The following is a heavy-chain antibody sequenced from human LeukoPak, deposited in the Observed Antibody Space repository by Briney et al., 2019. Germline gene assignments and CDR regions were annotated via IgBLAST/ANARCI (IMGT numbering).Heavy chain of an antibody. Sequence: PGGSLRLSCAVSGFPFDDYAMHWVRQAPGKGLEWVAVISYDGSNKYYADSVKGRFTISRDNSKNTLYLQMNSLRAEDTAVYYCANHPTTVTGTGYWGQGTLVTVSS. CDR1: GFPFDDYA. CDR3: ANHPTTVTGTGY. CDR2: ISYDGSNK. D-gene: IGHD4-17*01. V-gene: IGHV3-30*18. J-gene: IGHJ4*02.